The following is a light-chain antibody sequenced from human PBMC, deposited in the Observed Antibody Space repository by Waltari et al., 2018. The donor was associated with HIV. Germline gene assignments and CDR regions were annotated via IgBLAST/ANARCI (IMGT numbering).Light chain of an antibody. CDR1: QSVLYSSNNKNY. CDR2: WAS. Sequence: DIVMTQSPDSLTVSLGERATINCKSSQSVLYSSNNKNYLAWYQQKPGKPPNLLIYWASTRESGVPDRVSGSGSGTDFTLTSSTLQAEDVAVYYCQQYYSSPLTFGGGTKVEIK. CDR3: QQYYSSPLT. J-gene: IGKJ4*01. V-gene: IGKV4-1*01.